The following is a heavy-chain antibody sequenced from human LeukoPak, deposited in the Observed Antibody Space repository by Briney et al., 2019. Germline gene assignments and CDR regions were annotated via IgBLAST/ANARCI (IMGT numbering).Heavy chain of an antibody. CDR1: GVSFSGNY. D-gene: IGHD1-26*01. V-gene: IGHV4-59*08. CDR3: ARHEGGGTYPLDY. J-gene: IGHJ4*02. Sequence: SETLSLTCGVRGVSFSGNYWSWIRQHPGKGLEWIGYISYSGDTNYNPSLKSRLTISIDTSKNQFSLKLNSVTAADTALYYCARHEGGGTYPLDYWGQGTLVTLS. CDR2: ISYSGDT.